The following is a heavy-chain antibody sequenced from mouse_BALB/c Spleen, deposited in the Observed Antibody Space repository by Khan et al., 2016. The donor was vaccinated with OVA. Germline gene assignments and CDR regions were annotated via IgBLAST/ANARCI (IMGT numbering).Heavy chain of an antibody. Sequence: VHLVESGGGLVQPGGSLKLSCAASGFTFSSYGMSWVRQTPAKRLELVATLNSNGGSTYYPDSVKGRFTISRDNAKNTLYLQMSSLKSEDTAMYYCARMARTINWGQGTTLTVSS. J-gene: IGHJ2*01. CDR2: LNSNGGST. CDR3: ARMARTIN. CDR1: GFTFSSYG. V-gene: IGHV5-6-3*01.